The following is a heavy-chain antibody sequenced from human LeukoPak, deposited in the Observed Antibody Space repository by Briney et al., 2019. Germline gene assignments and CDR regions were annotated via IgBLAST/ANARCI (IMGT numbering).Heavy chain of an antibody. Sequence: SETLSLTCTVSGGSISSYYWSWIRQPPGKGLEWIGYIYYSGSTNYNPSLKSRVTISVDTSKNQFSLKLSSVTAADTAVYYCARQRLYYGSGSYTFDYWGQGTLVTVSS. CDR2: IYYSGST. D-gene: IGHD3-10*01. V-gene: IGHV4-59*08. J-gene: IGHJ4*02. CDR1: GGSISSYY. CDR3: ARQRLYYGSGSYTFDY.